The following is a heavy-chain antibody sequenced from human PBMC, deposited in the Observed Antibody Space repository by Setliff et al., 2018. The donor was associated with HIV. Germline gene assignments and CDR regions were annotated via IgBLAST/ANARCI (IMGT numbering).Heavy chain of an antibody. Sequence: GGSLRLSCAASGFTVSRNYMSWVRQAPGKGLKWVSYIGSGGRTIYYADSVKGRFTISRDNSKNTLYLQMNSLRAEDTAVYYCANRGYSGYDYSNYYYYGMDVWGQGITVTVSS. CDR3: ANRGYSGYDYSNYYYYGMDV. CDR2: IGSGGRTI. CDR1: GFTVSRNY. D-gene: IGHD5-12*01. V-gene: IGHV3-23*01. J-gene: IGHJ6*02.